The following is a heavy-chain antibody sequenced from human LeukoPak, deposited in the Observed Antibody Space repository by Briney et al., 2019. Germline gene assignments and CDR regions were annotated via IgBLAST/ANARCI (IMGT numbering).Heavy chain of an antibody. CDR2: IRYDGSNK. V-gene: IGHV3-30*02. D-gene: IGHD2-2*01. CDR3: AXXXXTYXXXTSCYYYYMDV. CDR1: GFTFSSYG. J-gene: IGHJ6*03. Sequence: GGSLRLSCAASGFTFSSYGMHWVRQAPGKGLEWVAFIRYDGSNKYYADSVKGRFTISRDNSKNTLYLQMNSLRAEGTAVYYCAXXXXTYXXXTSCYYYYMDVWGKGXTVTVSX.